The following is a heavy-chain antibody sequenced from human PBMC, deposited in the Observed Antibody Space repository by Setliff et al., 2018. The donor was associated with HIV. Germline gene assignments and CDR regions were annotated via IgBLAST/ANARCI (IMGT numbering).Heavy chain of an antibody. J-gene: IGHJ4*02. D-gene: IGHD2-21*02. Sequence: PSETLSLTCTVSGGSVNDFYCNWIRQPPGEGPEWIGYIHSSGSTIYNPSLKSRITISLDTSKEQFSLERSSATAADTAVYCCATLDHSGGNFLAYWGQGSLVTVSS. CDR1: GGSVNDFY. CDR3: ATLDHSGGNFLAY. CDR2: IHSSGST. V-gene: IGHV4-4*09.